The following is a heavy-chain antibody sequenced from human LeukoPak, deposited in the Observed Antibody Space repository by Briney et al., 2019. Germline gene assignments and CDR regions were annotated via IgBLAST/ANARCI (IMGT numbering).Heavy chain of an antibody. J-gene: IGHJ4*02. V-gene: IGHV4-59*01. CDR2: IYYSGST. CDR1: GGSISSYY. CDR3: ARVRHPGYSSGWPFDY. Sequence: SETLSLTCTVSGGSISSYYWSWIRQPPGKGLEWSGYIYYSGSTNYNTSLNSRVTISVDTSKNQFSLKLSSVTAADTAVYYCARVRHPGYSSGWPFDYWGQGTLVTVSS. D-gene: IGHD6-19*01.